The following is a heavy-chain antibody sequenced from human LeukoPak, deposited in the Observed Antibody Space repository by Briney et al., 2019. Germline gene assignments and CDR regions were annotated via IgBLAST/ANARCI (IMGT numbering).Heavy chain of an antibody. CDR1: GGSISSHY. J-gene: IGHJ4*02. V-gene: IGHV4-59*11. Sequence: SETLSLTCTVSGGSISSHYWRWVRQPPGKGLEWVGYIYYSGSTNYNPSLKSRVTISVDTSKNQFSLKLSSVTAADTAVYYCARVCRSSTSCSVGGEDYWGQGTLVTVSS. CDR3: ARVCRSSTSCSVGGEDY. D-gene: IGHD2-2*01. CDR2: IYYSGST.